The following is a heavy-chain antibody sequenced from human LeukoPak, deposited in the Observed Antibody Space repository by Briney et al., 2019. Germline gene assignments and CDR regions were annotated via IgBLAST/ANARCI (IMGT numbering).Heavy chain of an antibody. J-gene: IGHJ4*02. CDR1: GFTFSSYA. CDR2: ISGSGGST. CDR3: AKDAVGYCSSTSCYDSYTSYFDY. Sequence: GGSLRLSCAASGFTFSSYAMSWVRQAPGKGLEWVSAISGSGGSTYYADSVKGRFTISRDNSKNTLYLQMNSLRAEDTAVYYCAKDAVGYCSSTSCYDSYTSYFDYWGQGTLVTVPS. D-gene: IGHD2-2*01. V-gene: IGHV3-23*01.